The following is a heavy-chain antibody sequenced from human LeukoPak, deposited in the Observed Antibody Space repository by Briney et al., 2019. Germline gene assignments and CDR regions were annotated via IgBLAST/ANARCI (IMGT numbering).Heavy chain of an antibody. D-gene: IGHD3-3*01. CDR2: IKLDGSEK. Sequence: GGSLRLSCVASGFTFGKYWMSWVRQAPGKGLEWVANIKLDGSEKNYVDSVKGRFTISRDNTKDPLYLQMNSLRAEDTAVFYCARDQYDTWSRRGNFDSWGQGTLVIVSS. V-gene: IGHV3-7*03. J-gene: IGHJ4*02. CDR3: ARDQYDTWSRRGNFDS. CDR1: GFTFGKYW.